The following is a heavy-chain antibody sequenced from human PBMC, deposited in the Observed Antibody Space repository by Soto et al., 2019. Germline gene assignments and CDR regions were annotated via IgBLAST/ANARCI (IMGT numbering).Heavy chain of an antibody. D-gene: IGHD1-1*01. J-gene: IGHJ5*01. CDR1: GGSISSYY. CDR3: ARNDRALFAS. V-gene: IGHV4-59*01. CDR2: IYYSGST. Sequence: SETLSLTCTVSGGSISSYYWSWIRQPPGKGLEWIGYIYYSGSTNYNPSLKSRVTISVDTSKNQFSLKLSSVTAADTAVYYCARNDRALFASSGQRSLVIVSS.